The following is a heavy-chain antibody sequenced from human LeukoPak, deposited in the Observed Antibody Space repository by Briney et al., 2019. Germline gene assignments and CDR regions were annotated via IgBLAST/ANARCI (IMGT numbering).Heavy chain of an antibody. Sequence: PPETLSLTCTVSGGSISSYYWSWIRQPPGKGLEWIGYIYYSGSTNYNPSLKSRVTISVDTSKNQFSLKLSSVTAADTAVYYCARLGAMVDYWGQGTLVTVSS. V-gene: IGHV4-59*08. J-gene: IGHJ4*02. CDR1: GGSISSYY. CDR2: IYYSGST. CDR3: ARLGAMVDY. D-gene: IGHD1-26*01.